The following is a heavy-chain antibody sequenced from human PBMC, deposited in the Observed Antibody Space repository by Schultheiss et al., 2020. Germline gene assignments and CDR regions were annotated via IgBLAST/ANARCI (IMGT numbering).Heavy chain of an antibody. CDR1: GFTFSSYA. Sequence: GGSLRLSCSASGFTFSSYAMHWVHQAPGKGLEYVSAISSNGGSTYYADSVKGRFTISRDNSKNTLYLQMSSLRAEDTAVYYCAKDSSSGVAGPFDYWGQGTLVTVSS. D-gene: IGHD6-19*01. J-gene: IGHJ4*02. CDR2: ISSNGGST. CDR3: AKDSSSGVAGPFDY. V-gene: IGHV3-64D*06.